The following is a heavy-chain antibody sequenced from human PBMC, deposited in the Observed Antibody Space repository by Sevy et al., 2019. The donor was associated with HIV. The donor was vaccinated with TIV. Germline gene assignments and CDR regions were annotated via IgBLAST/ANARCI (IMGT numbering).Heavy chain of an antibody. Sequence: ASVKVSYKASGYTFTSYYMHWVRQAPGQGLEWMGIINPSGGSTSYAQKFQGRVTMTRDTSTSTVYMELSSLRSEDTAVYYCARPTYYYDSSGYTFDYWGQGTLVTVSS. V-gene: IGHV1-46*01. CDR3: ARPTYYYDSSGYTFDY. CDR2: INPSGGST. J-gene: IGHJ4*02. CDR1: GYTFTSYY. D-gene: IGHD3-22*01.